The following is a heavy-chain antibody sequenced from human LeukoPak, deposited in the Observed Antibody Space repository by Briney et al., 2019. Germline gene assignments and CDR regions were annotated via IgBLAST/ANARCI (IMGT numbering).Heavy chain of an antibody. V-gene: IGHV3-48*03. CDR1: GFTFSSYE. CDR2: ISSSGSTI. Sequence: HPGGSLRLXCAASGFTFSSYEMNWVRQAPGKGLEWVSYISSSGSTIYYADSVKGRFTISRDNAKNSLYLQMNSLRAEDTAVYYCAREVYESSGQGAYNFDYWGQGTLVTVSS. J-gene: IGHJ4*02. CDR3: AREVYESSGQGAYNFDY. D-gene: IGHD3-22*01.